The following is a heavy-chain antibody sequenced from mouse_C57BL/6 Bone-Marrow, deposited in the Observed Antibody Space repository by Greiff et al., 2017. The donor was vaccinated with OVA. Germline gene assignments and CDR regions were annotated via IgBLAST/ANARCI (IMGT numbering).Heavy chain of an antibody. J-gene: IGHJ2*01. V-gene: IGHV1-69*01. CDR3: ASDYYGSSYPFDY. D-gene: IGHD1-1*01. CDR2: IDPSDSYT. CDR1: GYTFTSYW. Sequence: QVQLQQPGAELVMPGASVKLSCKASGYTFTSYWMHWVKQRPGQGLEWIGEIDPSDSYTNYNQKFKGKSTLTVDKSSSTAYMQLSSLTSEDSAVYYCASDYYGSSYPFDYWGQGTTRTVSS.